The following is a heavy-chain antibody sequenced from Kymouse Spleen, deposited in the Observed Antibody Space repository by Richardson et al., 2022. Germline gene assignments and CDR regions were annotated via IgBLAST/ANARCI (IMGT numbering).Heavy chain of an antibody. D-gene: IGHD1-26*01. CDR2: ISWNSGSI. V-gene: IGHV3-9*01. J-gene: IGHJ6*02. Sequence: EVQLVESGGGLVQPGRSLRLSCAASGFTFDDYAMHWVRQAPGKGLEWVSGISWNSGSIGYADSVKGRFTISRDNAKNSLYLQMNSLRAEDTALYYCAKAIVGATTYYYYGMDVWGQGTTVTVSS. CDR1: GFTFDDYA. CDR3: AKAIVGATTYYYYGMDV.